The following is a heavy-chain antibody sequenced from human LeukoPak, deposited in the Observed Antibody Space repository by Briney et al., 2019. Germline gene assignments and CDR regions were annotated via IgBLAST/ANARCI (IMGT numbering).Heavy chain of an antibody. CDR2: INPIFNIL. CDR1: EGTFGGYS. J-gene: IGHJ4*02. V-gene: IGHV1-69*13. Sequence: SVKVSCKASEGTFGGYSIDWVRQAPGQGLDWVGGINPIFNILYYAQNFQGRVTITADGSTNTAYLELDSLKHDDTAVYYCAAGRRLGELFFDYWGQGTLVTVSS. D-gene: IGHD3-10*01. CDR3: AAGRRLGELFFDY.